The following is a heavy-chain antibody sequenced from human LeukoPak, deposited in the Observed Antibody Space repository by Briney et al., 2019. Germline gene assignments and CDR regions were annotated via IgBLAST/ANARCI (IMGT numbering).Heavy chain of an antibody. D-gene: IGHD2-2*02. CDR3: ARDLVVPAAISWFDP. Sequence: PSQTLSLTCTVSGGSISRGSYYWSWIRQPAGKGLEWIGRIYTSGSTNYNPSLKSRVTISVDTSKNQFSLKLSSVTAADTAVYYCARDLVVPAAISWFDPWGQGTLVTVSS. CDR1: GGSISRGSYY. J-gene: IGHJ5*02. V-gene: IGHV4-61*02. CDR2: IYTSGST.